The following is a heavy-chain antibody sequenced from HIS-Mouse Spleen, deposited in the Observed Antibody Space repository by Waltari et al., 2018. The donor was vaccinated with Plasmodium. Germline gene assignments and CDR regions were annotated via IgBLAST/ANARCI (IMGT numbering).Heavy chain of an antibody. V-gene: IGHV4-59*08. CDR3: ARHRYSSSWYSY. CDR1: GGSIRSYY. Sequence: QVQLKESGPGLVKPSATLSLTCTVSGGSIRSYYWSWIRQPPGKGLEWIWYIYYSGSTNYNPSLKSRVTISVDTSKNQFSLKLSSVTAADTAVYYCARHRYSSSWYSYWGQGTLVTVSS. CDR2: IYYSGST. D-gene: IGHD6-13*01. J-gene: IGHJ4*02.